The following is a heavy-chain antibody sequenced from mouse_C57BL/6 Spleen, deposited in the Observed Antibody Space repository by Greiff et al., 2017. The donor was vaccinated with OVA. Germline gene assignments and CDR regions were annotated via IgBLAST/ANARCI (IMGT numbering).Heavy chain of an antibody. V-gene: IGHV1-55*01. CDR1: GYTFTSYW. CDR3: ARWNSNYYGSSSVYWYFDV. CDR2: IYPGSGST. J-gene: IGHJ1*03. Sequence: QVQLQQPGAELVKPGASVTMSCKASGYTFTSYWITWVKQRPGQGLEWIGDIYPGSGSTNYNEKFKSKATLTVDTSSSTAYMQLRSLTSEDSAVYYCARWNSNYYGSSSVYWYFDVWGTGTTVTVSS. D-gene: IGHD1-1*01.